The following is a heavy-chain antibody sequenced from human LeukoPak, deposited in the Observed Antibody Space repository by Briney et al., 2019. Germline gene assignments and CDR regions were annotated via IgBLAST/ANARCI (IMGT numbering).Heavy chain of an antibody. CDR3: ARERRGYSGYVGDYYYYMDV. V-gene: IGHV4-34*01. Sequence: PSETLSLTCAVYGGSFSGYYWSWIRQPPGKGLEWIGEINHSGSTNYNPSLKSRVTISVDTSKNQFSLKLSSVTAADTAVYYCARERRGYSGYVGDYYYYMDVWGKGTTVTVSS. D-gene: IGHD5-12*01. CDR1: GGSFSGYY. J-gene: IGHJ6*03. CDR2: INHSGST.